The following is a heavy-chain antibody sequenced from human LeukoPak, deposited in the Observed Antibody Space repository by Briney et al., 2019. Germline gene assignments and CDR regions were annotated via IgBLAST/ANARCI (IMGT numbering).Heavy chain of an antibody. CDR1: GGTFSSYA. Sequence: SVKVSCKASGGTFSSYAISWVRQAPGQGLEWMGGIIPIFGTANYAQKFQGRVTITADESTSTAYMELSSLRSEDTAVYYCARPPPAASYYLNAAFDIWGQGTMVTVSS. V-gene: IGHV1-69*13. J-gene: IGHJ3*02. CDR3: ARPPPAASYYLNAAFDI. CDR2: IIPIFGTA. D-gene: IGHD1-26*01.